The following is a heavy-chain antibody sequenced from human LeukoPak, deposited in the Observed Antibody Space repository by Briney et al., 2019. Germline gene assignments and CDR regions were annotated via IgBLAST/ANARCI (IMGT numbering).Heavy chain of an antibody. V-gene: IGHV4-30-2*01. J-gene: IGHJ2*01. CDR3: ARDTTYNSYWYFDL. D-gene: IGHD5-24*01. CDR2: IYQSGST. CDR1: NGSFSSGGYS. Sequence: SQTLSLTCAVSNGSFSSGGYSWSWIRQPPGKGLEWIGYIYQSGSTYYNPSLKSRVTISVDRSKNQFSLKLSSVTAADTAVYYCARDTTYNSYWYFDLWGRGALVTVSS.